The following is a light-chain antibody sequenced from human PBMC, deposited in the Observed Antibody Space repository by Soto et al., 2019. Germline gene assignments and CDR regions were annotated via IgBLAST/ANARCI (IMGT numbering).Light chain of an antibody. CDR2: KTS. Sequence: DIQMTQSPSTLSASVGDRVTITCRASQSIDNWLAWYQEKPGKAPKLLIYKTSTIASGVPSRFSDSASGTEFTLTISSLQPDDFATYYCQQYYTMYTFGRGTRLEI. CDR3: QQYYTMYT. V-gene: IGKV1-5*03. J-gene: IGKJ2*01. CDR1: QSIDNW.